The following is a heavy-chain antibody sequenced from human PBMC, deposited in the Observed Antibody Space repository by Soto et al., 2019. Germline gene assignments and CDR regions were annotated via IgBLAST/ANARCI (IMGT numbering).Heavy chain of an antibody. V-gene: IGHV3-74*01. J-gene: IGHJ6*03. CDR1: GFTFSSYW. CDR2: INSDGSST. Sequence: GGSLRLSCAASGFTFSSYWMHWVRQAPGKGLVWVPRINSDGSSTSYADSVKGRFTISRDNAKNTLYLQMNSLRAEDTAVYYCARDGRTYYYYYMDVWGKGTTVTVSS. CDR3: ARDGRTYYYYYMDV. D-gene: IGHD1-7*01.